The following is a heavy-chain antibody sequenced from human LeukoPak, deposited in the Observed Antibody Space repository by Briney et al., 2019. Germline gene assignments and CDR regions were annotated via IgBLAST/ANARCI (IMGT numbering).Heavy chain of an antibody. CDR3: ARAPPTYSSGCGI. CDR1: GYTFTGYY. Sequence: ASVNVSCKASGYTFTGYYMHWVRQAPGQGLEWMGIIHPSGGSTSYAQKFQGRVTMTRDTSTSTVYMELSSLRSEDTAVYYCARAPPTYSSGCGIWGQGTMVTVSS. D-gene: IGHD6-19*01. CDR2: IHPSGGST. V-gene: IGHV1-46*01. J-gene: IGHJ3*02.